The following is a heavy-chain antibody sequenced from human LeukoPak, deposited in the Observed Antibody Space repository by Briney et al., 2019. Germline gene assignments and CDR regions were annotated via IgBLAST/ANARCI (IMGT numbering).Heavy chain of an antibody. CDR2: IYYSWST. Sequence: PSETLSLTCAVSGGSISSYYWCWIRHPPGKRLGLIGYIYYSWSTNYNPSLKSRVTISVDTSKNQFSLKLSSVTAADTAVYYCAREGYSYGYPDYWGQGTLVTVSS. CDR3: AREGYSYGYPDY. CDR1: GGSISSYY. J-gene: IGHJ4*02. D-gene: IGHD5-18*01. V-gene: IGHV4-59*01.